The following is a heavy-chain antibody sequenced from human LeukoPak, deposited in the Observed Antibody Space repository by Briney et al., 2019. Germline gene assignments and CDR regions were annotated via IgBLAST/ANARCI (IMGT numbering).Heavy chain of an antibody. D-gene: IGHD2-2*01. CDR3: ARLGYCSSTSCRGPSFDY. CDR1: GFIFSTYA. CDR2: ISGSGVNT. J-gene: IGHJ4*02. V-gene: IGHV3-23*01. Sequence: PGGSLRLSCAASGFIFSTYAMSWVRQAPGKGLEWVSTISGSGVNTYYADSVKGRFTISRDNSKNTLYLQMNSLRAEDTAVYYCARLGYCSSTSCRGPSFDYWGQGTLVTVSS.